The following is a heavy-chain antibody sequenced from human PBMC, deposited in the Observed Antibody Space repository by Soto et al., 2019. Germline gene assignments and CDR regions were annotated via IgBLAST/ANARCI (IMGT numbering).Heavy chain of an antibody. Sequence: GASVKVSWNASGYTFTTYSMHWVRQAPGQRLEWMGWIHAGNGNTEHSQKFQGRVTITRDTSASTAYLELGSLRSEDTAVYYCARAACSSTSCYNYYAYGMDVWG. J-gene: IGHJ6*02. CDR1: GYTFTTYS. CDR3: ARAACSSTSCYNYYAYGMDV. CDR2: IHAGNGNT. D-gene: IGHD2-2*01. V-gene: IGHV1-3*01.